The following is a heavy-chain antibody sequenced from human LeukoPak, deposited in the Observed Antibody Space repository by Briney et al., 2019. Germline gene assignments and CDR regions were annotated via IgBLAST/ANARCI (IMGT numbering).Heavy chain of an antibody. J-gene: IGHJ4*02. V-gene: IGHV3-23*01. CDR2: ISGSGGST. D-gene: IGHD4-17*01. Sequence: GGSLRLSCAVSGFTFSSYSMNWVRQAPGKGLEWVSAISGSGGSTYYADSVKGRFTISRDNSKNTLYLQMNSLRAEDTAVYYCAKVATTVTTRNYYFDYWGQGTLVTVSS. CDR3: AKVATTVTTRNYYFDY. CDR1: GFTFSSYS.